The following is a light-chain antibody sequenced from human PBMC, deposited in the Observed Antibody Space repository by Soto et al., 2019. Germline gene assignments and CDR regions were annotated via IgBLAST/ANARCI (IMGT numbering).Light chain of an antibody. Sequence: DIQMTQSPSSLSASVGDRVTITCRASQAIRNDLAWYQQKPGRAPKRLIYGSSSLQSGVPSRFSGSGSGTEFTLTISSLQPEDFGTYYCQKYNSAPLTFGQGTKVDIK. CDR2: GSS. J-gene: IGKJ1*01. CDR1: QAIRND. CDR3: QKYNSAPLT. V-gene: IGKV1-17*01.